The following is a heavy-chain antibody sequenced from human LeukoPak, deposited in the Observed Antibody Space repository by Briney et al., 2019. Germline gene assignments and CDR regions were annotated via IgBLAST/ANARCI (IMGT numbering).Heavy chain of an antibody. CDR2: IYYSGST. Sequence: TLSLTCTVSGGSISSGGYYWSWIRQHPGKGLAWIGYIYYSGSTYYNPSLRSRVTISVDTSKNQFSLKLSSVTAADTAVYYCARNLLDALEGYYFDYWGQGTLVTVSS. J-gene: IGHJ4*02. CDR3: ARNLLDALEGYYFDY. V-gene: IGHV4-31*03. D-gene: IGHD3-3*02. CDR1: GGSISSGGYY.